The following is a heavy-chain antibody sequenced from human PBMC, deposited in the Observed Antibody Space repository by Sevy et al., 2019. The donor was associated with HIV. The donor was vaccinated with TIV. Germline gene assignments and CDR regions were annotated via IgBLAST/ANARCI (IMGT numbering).Heavy chain of an antibody. Sequence: SETLSLTCTVSGDSISGYYWSWIQQPPGKGLEWIGYIYYSGNTNYNPSLKSRVTISVDTSKNQFSLKLSSVTAADTAIYYCARAYQYYYYGMDVWGQGTTVTVSS. J-gene: IGHJ6*02. V-gene: IGHV4-59*01. CDR2: IYYSGNT. CDR1: GDSISGYY. D-gene: IGHD3-10*01. CDR3: ARAYQYYYYGMDV.